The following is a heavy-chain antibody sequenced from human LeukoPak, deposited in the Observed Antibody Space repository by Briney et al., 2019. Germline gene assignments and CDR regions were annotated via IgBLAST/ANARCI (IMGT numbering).Heavy chain of an antibody. CDR3: AKYCSSTSCYNVFDI. D-gene: IGHD2-2*02. CDR1: GGTFSSYA. Sequence: SVKVSCKASGGTFSSYAISWVRQAPGQGLEWMGGIIPIFGTANYAQKFQGRVTITADESTSTAYMELSSLRSEDTAVYYCAKYCSSTSCYNVFDIWGQGTMVTVSS. CDR2: IIPIFGTA. J-gene: IGHJ3*02. V-gene: IGHV1-69*13.